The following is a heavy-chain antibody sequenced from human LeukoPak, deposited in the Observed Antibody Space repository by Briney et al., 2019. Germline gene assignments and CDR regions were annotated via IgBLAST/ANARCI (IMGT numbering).Heavy chain of an antibody. V-gene: IGHV3-21*01. J-gene: IGHJ4*02. CDR2: ISSSSSYI. CDR1: GFTFSSYA. CDR3: ASSPERFLEWLLSSNSFDY. Sequence: GGSLRLSCAASGFTFSSYAMSWVRQAPGKGLEWVSSISSSSSYIYYADSVKGRFTISRDNAKNSLYLQMNSLRAEDTAVYYCASSPERFLEWLLSSNSFDYWGQGTLVTVSS. D-gene: IGHD3-3*01.